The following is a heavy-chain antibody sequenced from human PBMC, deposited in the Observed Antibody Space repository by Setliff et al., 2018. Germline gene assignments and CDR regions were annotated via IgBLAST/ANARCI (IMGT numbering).Heavy chain of an antibody. CDR2: IIPIFGTA. D-gene: IGHD5-18*01. J-gene: IGHJ4*02. V-gene: IGHV1-69*05. Sequence: GASVKVSCKASGYTFTSYGISWVRQAPGQGLEWMGGIIPIFGTANYAQKFQGRVTIATDESTSTAYMELSSLRSEDTAVYYCARTTTPSWIQLWFDYWGQGTLVTVSS. CDR3: ARTTTPSWIQLWFDY. CDR1: GYTFTSYG.